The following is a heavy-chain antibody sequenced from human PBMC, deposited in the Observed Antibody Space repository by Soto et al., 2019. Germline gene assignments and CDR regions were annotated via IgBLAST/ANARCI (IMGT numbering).Heavy chain of an antibody. V-gene: IGHV3-23*01. CDR2: ISGSGGST. D-gene: IGHD6-13*01. CDR3: AKLEYSSSWYHLEETYYNGMDV. CDR1: GFTFSSYA. Sequence: PGGSLRLSCAASGFTFSSYAMSWVRQAPGKGLEWVSAISGSGGSTYYADSVKGRFTISRDNSKNTLYLQMNSLRAEDTAVYYWAKLEYSSSWYHLEETYYNGMDVCGKGNTVTVSS. J-gene: IGHJ6*04.